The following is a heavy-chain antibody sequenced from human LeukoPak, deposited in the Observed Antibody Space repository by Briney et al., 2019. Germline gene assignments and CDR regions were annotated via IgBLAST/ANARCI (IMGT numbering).Heavy chain of an antibody. CDR3: VVATIPSTLDY. Sequence: PSETLSLTFTVSGGSISSYYWSWIRQPAGKGLEWIGRIYTSGSTNYNPSLKSRVTMSVDTSKNQFSLKLSSVTAADTAVYYCVVATIPSTLDYWGQGTLVTVSS. D-gene: IGHD5-12*01. CDR2: IYTSGST. J-gene: IGHJ4*02. CDR1: GGSISSYY. V-gene: IGHV4-4*07.